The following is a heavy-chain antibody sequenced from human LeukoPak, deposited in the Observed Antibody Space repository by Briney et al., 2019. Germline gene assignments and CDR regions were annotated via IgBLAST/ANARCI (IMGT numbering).Heavy chain of an antibody. V-gene: IGHV3-23*01. J-gene: IGHJ4*02. Sequence: QPGGSLRLSCAASGFSFSTYSMSWVRQAPGKGLEWVSVISDTGATTFYADSVKGRFTISRDNSKNTLYLQMSSLRAEDTAVYYCAKDQGYLTNFDYWGQGTLVTVSS. D-gene: IGHD5-12*01. CDR2: ISDTGATT. CDR3: AKDQGYLTNFDY. CDR1: GFSFSTYS.